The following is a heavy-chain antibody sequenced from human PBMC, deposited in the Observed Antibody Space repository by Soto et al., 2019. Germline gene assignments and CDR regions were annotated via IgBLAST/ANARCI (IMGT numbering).Heavy chain of an antibody. V-gene: IGHV3-21*01. Sequence: AQLEESGGSLVKPGGSLRLSCAASGFSFGDYIMNWVRQAPGRGLEWVASISHSGSYIFYADSVKGRFTISRDNSRDSLYLQMNSLRVDDTAIYYCASPRDYCVTTSNCFIAFDIWGQGTRVTVSS. D-gene: IGHD4-17*01. CDR2: ISHSGSYI. J-gene: IGHJ3*02. CDR1: GFSFGDYI. CDR3: ASPRDYCVTTSNCFIAFDI.